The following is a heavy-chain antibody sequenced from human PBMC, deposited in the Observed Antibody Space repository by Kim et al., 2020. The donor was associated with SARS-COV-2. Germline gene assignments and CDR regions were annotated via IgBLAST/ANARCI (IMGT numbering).Heavy chain of an antibody. J-gene: IGHJ4*02. V-gene: IGHV3-15*01. Sequence: GGSLRLSCAASGFTFSNAWMSWVRQAPGKGLEWVGRIKSKTDGGTTDYAAPVKGRFTISRDDSKNTLYLQMNSLKTEDTAVYYCTTDHGDLNYYGSEYYFDYWGQGTLVTVSS. CDR1: GFTFSNAW. CDR3: TTDHGDLNYYGSEYYFDY. D-gene: IGHD3-10*01. CDR2: IKSKTDGGTT.